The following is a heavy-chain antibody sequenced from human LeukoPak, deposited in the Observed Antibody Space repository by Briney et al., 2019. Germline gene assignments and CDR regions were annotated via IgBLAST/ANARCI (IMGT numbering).Heavy chain of an antibody. V-gene: IGHV1-46*01. CDR1: GYTFTNYY. Sequence: ASVKVSCKASGYTFTNYYIHWVRQSPGQGLECMGIINPSGGSTSYAQKFQGRVTMTRDMSTSTVYMELSSLRSEDTAVYYCARGGVGATTYVWFDPWGQGTLVTVSS. CDR2: INPSGGST. CDR3: ARGGVGATTYVWFDP. D-gene: IGHD1-26*01. J-gene: IGHJ5*02.